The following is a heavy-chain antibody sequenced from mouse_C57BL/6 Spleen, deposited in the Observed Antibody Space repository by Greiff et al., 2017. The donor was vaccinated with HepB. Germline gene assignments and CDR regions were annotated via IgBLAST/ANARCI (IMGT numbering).Heavy chain of an antibody. V-gene: IGHV1-54*01. Sequence: VQLQQSGAELVRPGTSVKVSCKASGYAFTNYLIEWVKQRPGQGLEWIGVINPGSGGTNYNEKFKGKATLTADKSSSTAYMQLSSLTSGDAAVYFCARSGVYGYDGVYFDYWGQGTTLTVSS. J-gene: IGHJ2*01. CDR2: INPGSGGT. CDR3: ARSGVYGYDGVYFDY. D-gene: IGHD2-2*01. CDR1: GYAFTNYL.